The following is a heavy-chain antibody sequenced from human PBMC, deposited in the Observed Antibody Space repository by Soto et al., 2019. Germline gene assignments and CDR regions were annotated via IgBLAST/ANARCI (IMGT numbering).Heavy chain of an antibody. Sequence: GSGPTLVNPTQTLTLTCTFSGFSLTTSGTCVSWIRQPPGKALEWLARIDWDDDKFYNTSLKTRLTLSKDTSKNQVVLTMTNMDPVDTATYYCAHSVVAGLGYYFDYWGQGTLVTVSS. D-gene: IGHD6-19*01. V-gene: IGHV2-70*12. CDR3: AHSVVAGLGYYFDY. CDR1: GFSLTTSGTC. J-gene: IGHJ4*02. CDR2: IDWDDDK.